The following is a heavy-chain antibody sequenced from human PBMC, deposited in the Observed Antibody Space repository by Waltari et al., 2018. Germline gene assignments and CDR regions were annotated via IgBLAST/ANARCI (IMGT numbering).Heavy chain of an antibody. V-gene: IGHV1-46*01. CDR2: INPSGGAT. CDR1: AYSFSSYS. J-gene: IGHJ4*02. Sequence: QVKLEQSGAEVKKPGASGKLSCKPPAYSFSSYSLHWVRQAPGQGFEWMGVINPSGGATDYAQKFQARVTMTRDTSTSTVYMELSGLTSEDTAVYYCARGTPTPGDLLYWGQGSPVTVSA. D-gene: IGHD4-17*01. CDR3: ARGTPTPGDLLY.